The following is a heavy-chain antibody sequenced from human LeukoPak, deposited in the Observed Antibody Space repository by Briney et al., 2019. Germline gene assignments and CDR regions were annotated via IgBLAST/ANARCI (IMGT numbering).Heavy chain of an antibody. CDR3: VQTTGWPGFDF. J-gene: IGHJ4*02. CDR2: LYCPGST. V-gene: IGHV4-59*03. Sequence: SETLSLTCTVSGVSIRSSFWVWVRQPPGKGLQWIGYLYCPGSTQYNPSLKSRVTISLDTSRNQFSLTLSSVTAADTAIYYCVQTTGWPGFDFWGQGTLVTVS. D-gene: IGHD1-14*01. CDR1: GVSIRSSF.